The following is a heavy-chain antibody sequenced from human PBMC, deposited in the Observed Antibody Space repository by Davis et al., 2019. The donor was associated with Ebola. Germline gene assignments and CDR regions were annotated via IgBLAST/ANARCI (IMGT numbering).Heavy chain of an antibody. CDR2: IYSGGNT. D-gene: IGHD3-10*01. CDR3: ASTTYGSGTPTPGGNDGMDV. CDR1: GFNVSSNY. J-gene: IGHJ6*02. Sequence: PGGSLRLSCAASGFNVSSNYMSWVRQAPGQGLEWVSIIYSGGNTYYADSVKGRFTISRHNSKNTLYLQMNSLRAEDTAVYYCASTTYGSGTPTPGGNDGMDVWGQGTTVTVSS. V-gene: IGHV3-53*04.